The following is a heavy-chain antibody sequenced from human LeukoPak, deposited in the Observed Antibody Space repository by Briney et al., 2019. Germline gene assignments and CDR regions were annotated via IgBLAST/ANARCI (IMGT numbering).Heavy chain of an antibody. CDR2: IGSSGTTI. CDR3: ARADSTDGFDL. V-gene: IGHV3-11*04. CDR1: GFTFRDHY. J-gene: IGHJ3*01. D-gene: IGHD2-15*01. Sequence: GGSLRLSCVASGFTFRDHYMDWVRQAPGKGLEWVSYIGSSGTTIYYADSVKGRFTISRDNANNSLYLEMSSLRADDSAVYYCARADSTDGFDLWGQGTMVTVSS.